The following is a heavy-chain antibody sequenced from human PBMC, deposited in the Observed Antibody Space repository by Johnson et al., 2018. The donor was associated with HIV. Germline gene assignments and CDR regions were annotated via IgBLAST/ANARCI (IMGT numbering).Heavy chain of an antibody. V-gene: IGHV3-30*19. J-gene: IGHJ3*02. CDR3: ARVMEPRDAFDI. Sequence: VQLVESGGGVVQPGRSLRLSCAASGFTFSTYGMHWVRQAPGKGLEWVAVISYDGSNKYYADSVKGRFTISRDNAKNSLYLQMNSLRAEDTAVYYCARVMEPRDAFDIWGQGTMVTVSS. D-gene: IGHD1-1*01. CDR2: ISYDGSNK. CDR1: GFTFSTYG.